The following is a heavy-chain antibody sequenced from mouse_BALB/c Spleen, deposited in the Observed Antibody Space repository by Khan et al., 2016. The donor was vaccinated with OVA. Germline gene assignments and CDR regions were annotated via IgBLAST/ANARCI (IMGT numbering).Heavy chain of an antibody. V-gene: IGHV1-7*01. Sequence: QVQLKQSGAELAKPGASVKMSCKASGYTFTAYWVHWVKQRPGQGLEWIGYIDPSTDYTEYNQRFKDKATLTTDKSSSTAYMQLSSLTSEDSAVYYCARRGLDGIFAYWGQGTLVTVSA. D-gene: IGHD2-1*01. CDR1: GYTFTAYW. J-gene: IGHJ3*01. CDR3: ARRGLDGIFAY. CDR2: IDPSTDYT.